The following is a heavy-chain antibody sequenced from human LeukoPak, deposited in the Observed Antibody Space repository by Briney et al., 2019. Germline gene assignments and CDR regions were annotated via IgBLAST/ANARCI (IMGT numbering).Heavy chain of an antibody. CDR2: IYYSGST. D-gene: IGHD3-22*01. V-gene: IGHV4-31*03. CDR1: GGSISSGGYY. CDR3: ARDNYYDSSGYYYFDY. J-gene: IGHJ4*02. Sequence: SETLSLTCTVSGGSISSGGYYWSWIRQHPGKGLERIGYIYYSGSTHYNPSLKSRVTISVDTSKNQFSLKLSSVTAADTAVYYCARDNYYDSSGYYYFDYWGQGTLVTVSS.